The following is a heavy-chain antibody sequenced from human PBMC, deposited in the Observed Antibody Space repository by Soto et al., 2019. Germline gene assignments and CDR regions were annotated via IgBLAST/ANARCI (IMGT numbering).Heavy chain of an antibody. CDR3: ARDPYYDFWSGYAQNYFDY. CDR1: GFTFSSYW. V-gene: IGHV3-74*01. J-gene: IGHJ4*02. Sequence: GGSLRLSCAASGFTFSSYWMHWVRQAPGKGLVWVSRINSDGSSTSYADSVKGRFTISRDNAKNTLYLQMNSLRAEDTAVYYCARDPYYDFWSGYAQNYFDYWGQGTLVTVSS. CDR2: INSDGSST. D-gene: IGHD3-3*01.